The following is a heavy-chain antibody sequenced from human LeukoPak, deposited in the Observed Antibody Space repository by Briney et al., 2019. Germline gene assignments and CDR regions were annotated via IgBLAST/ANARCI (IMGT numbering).Heavy chain of an antibody. D-gene: IGHD2-21*01. CDR2: IKEDGSVK. CDR1: GFTFSRHW. J-gene: IGHJ4*02. V-gene: IGHV3-7*01. Sequence: GGSLKLSCAASGFTFSRHWMSWVRQAAGKGLEWVANIKEDGSVKYYVDSVKGRFTISRDNANNLLYLQMNSLRGEDTAVYYCVRDDWGPGDNWGQGTLVTVSS. CDR3: VRDDWGPGDN.